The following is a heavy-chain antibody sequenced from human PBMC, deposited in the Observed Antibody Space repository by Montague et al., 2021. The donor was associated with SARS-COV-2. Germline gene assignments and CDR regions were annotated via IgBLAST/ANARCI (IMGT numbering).Heavy chain of an antibody. Sequence: SETLSLTCTVSGGSISSSSYYWGWIRQPPGKGLEWIGSIYYSGSTYYNPSLKSRVTMSVDTSKNQFSLKLSSVTAADTAVYYCARVGRQQLVRLSGMDVWGQETTVTVSS. CDR2: IYYSGST. CDR3: ARVGRQQLVRLSGMDV. J-gene: IGHJ6*02. D-gene: IGHD6-13*01. CDR1: GGSISSSSYY. V-gene: IGHV4-39*07.